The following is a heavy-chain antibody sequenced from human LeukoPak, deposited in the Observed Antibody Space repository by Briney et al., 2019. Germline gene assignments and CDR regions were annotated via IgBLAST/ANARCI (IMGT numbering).Heavy chain of an antibody. V-gene: IGHV1-18*01. Sequence: ASVTVSCKASGYTFTSYGISWVRQATGQRLEWMGWISAYNGNTNYAQKLQGRVTMTTDTSTSTAYMELRSLRSDDTAVYYCARELGYYDSSGIDYWGQGTLVTVSS. CDR2: ISAYNGNT. CDR3: ARELGYYDSSGIDY. J-gene: IGHJ4*02. D-gene: IGHD3-22*01. CDR1: GYTFTSYG.